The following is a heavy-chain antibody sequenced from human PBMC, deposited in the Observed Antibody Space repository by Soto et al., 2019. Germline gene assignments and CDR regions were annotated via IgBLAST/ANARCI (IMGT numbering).Heavy chain of an antibody. CDR2: IYTGGST. V-gene: IGHV3-53*01. Sequence: EVQLVESGGGLIQPGGSLRLSCAASGFTVSSDYMSWVRQAPGKGLEWVSVIYTGGSTYYADSVKGRFTFSGDNSKNTLYLQMNSLRAEDTAVYYCARAYGGNPALFDPWGQGTLVTDSS. D-gene: IGHD4-17*01. J-gene: IGHJ5*02. CDR3: ARAYGGNPALFDP. CDR1: GFTVSSDY.